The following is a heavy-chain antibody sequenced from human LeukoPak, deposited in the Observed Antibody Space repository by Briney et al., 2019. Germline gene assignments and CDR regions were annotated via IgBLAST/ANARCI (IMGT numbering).Heavy chain of an antibody. V-gene: IGHV3-23*01. Sequence: GGSLRLSCAASGFTFSTFAMIWVRQPPGKGLEWVSSIFPSGGEIHYADSVRGRFTISRDNSKSTLSLQMNSLRAEDTAIYYCAKDPMPRGLGYWGQGTLVTVSS. CDR2: IFPSGGEI. D-gene: IGHD3-10*01. CDR1: GFTFSTFA. J-gene: IGHJ4*02. CDR3: AKDPMPRGLGY.